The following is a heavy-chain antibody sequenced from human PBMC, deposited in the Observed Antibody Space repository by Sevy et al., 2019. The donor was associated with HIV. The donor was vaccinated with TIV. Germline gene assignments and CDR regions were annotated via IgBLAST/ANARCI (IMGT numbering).Heavy chain of an antibody. CDR1: GFSFSGYW. CDR3: AQEGIGRFDS. Sequence: GGSLRLSCAASGFSFSGYWMNWVRQAPGKGLEWVAHIKKHGSDKNYVESVKGRFTISRDNAKSSLYLELNSLRDEDTAVYYCAQEGIGRFDSWGQGTLVTVSS. CDR2: IKKHGSDK. D-gene: IGHD1-26*01. J-gene: IGHJ4*02. V-gene: IGHV3-7*01.